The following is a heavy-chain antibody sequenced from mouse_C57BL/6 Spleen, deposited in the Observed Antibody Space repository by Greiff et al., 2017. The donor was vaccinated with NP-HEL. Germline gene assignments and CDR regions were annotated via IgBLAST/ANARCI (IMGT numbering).Heavy chain of an antibody. Sequence: EVNVVESEGGLVQPGSSMKLSCTASGFTFSDYYMAWVRQVPEKGLEWVANINYDGSSTYYLDSLKSRFIISRDNAKNILYLQMSSLKSEDTATYYCARAYYGNYFDYWGQGTTLTVSS. V-gene: IGHV5-16*01. D-gene: IGHD2-10*01. CDR1: GFTFSDYY. J-gene: IGHJ2*01. CDR2: INYDGSST. CDR3: ARAYYGNYFDY.